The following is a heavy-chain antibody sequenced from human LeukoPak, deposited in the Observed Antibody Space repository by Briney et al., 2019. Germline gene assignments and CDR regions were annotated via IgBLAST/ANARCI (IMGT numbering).Heavy chain of an antibody. Sequence: GGSLRLSCAASGFTFSSYAMHWVRQAPGKGLEWVAVISYDGSNIYYADSVRGRFTISRDNSKNTLYLQMNSLRAEDTAVYYCARESESFDYWGQGTLGTVSS. CDR2: ISYDGSNI. CDR3: ARESESFDY. CDR1: GFTFSSYA. J-gene: IGHJ4*02. V-gene: IGHV3-30-3*01.